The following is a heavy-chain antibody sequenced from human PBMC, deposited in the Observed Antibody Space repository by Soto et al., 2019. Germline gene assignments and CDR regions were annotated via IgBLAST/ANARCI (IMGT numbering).Heavy chain of an antibody. Sequence: QVQLVESGGGVVQPGRSLRLSCAASRFIFSSYGMHWVRQAPGKGLAWVAVISYEGSHTYYADSVKGRFTITRDNSKNTLYLQMNSLRPEDTAVYYCAKEVHCGGGSCSWSEGFDYWGQGTLLTVSS. CDR1: RFIFSSYG. CDR3: AKEVHCGGGSCSWSEGFDY. V-gene: IGHV3-30*18. CDR2: ISYEGSHT. J-gene: IGHJ4*02. D-gene: IGHD2-15*01.